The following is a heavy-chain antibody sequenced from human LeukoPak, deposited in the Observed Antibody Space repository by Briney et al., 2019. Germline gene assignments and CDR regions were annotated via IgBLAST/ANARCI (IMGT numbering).Heavy chain of an antibody. CDR2: IYSGGST. CDR3: AREMVYSRMVRGAVGY. Sequence: GGSLRLSCAASGFTFSSYDMHWVRQATGKGLEWVSVIYSGGSTYYADSVKGRFTISRDNSKNTLYLQMNSLRAEDTAVYYCAREMVYSRMVRGAVGYWGQGTLVTVSS. D-gene: IGHD2-8*01. CDR1: GFTFSSYD. V-gene: IGHV3-53*01. J-gene: IGHJ4*02.